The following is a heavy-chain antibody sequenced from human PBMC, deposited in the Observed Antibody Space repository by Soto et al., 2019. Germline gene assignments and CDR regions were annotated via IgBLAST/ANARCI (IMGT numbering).Heavy chain of an antibody. J-gene: IGHJ6*01. D-gene: IGHD3-10*01. Sequence: ASVKASCRASGYTFTGYYMHGVRQAPGQGLEWMGWINPNSGGTNYAQKFQGRVTMTRDTSISTAYMELSRLRSDDTAVYYCATDFLTMGSGYYSYGMEVCGRGTTLTFSS. CDR3: ATDFLTMGSGYYSYGMEV. V-gene: IGHV1-2*02. CDR1: GYTFTGYY. CDR2: INPNSGGT.